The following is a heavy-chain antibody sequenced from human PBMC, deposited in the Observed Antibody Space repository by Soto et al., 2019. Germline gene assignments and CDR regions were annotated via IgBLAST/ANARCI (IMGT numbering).Heavy chain of an antibody. CDR2: INQLGSI. CDR3: ARGGISHWAYFYYMDV. V-gene: IGHV4-34*01. J-gene: IGHJ6*03. CDR1: AGSLSDYF. D-gene: IGHD2-21*01. Sequence: PSETLSLTCVLSAGSLSDYFWSWIRQPPGMALEWIGEINQLGSINYNPSLKSRVTMSVDTSKNQFSLTLNSVTAADTATYYCARGGISHWAYFYYMDVWGRGTTVTVSS.